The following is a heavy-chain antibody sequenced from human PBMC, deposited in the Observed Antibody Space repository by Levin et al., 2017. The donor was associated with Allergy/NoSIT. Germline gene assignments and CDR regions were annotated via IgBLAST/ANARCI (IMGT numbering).Heavy chain of an antibody. CDR1: GFPFSNTW. J-gene: IGHJ4*02. CDR2: IKSQAEGGTT. D-gene: IGHD4-23*01. CDR3: ATEWDDYGGKYDF. V-gene: IGHV3-15*01. Sequence: GGSLRLSCAASGFPFSNTWMTWVRQTSGMRLEWVGRIKSQAEGGTTDYARSVKDRFVISRDDSKKTVYLQMNNLKTEDTAVYFCATEWDDYGGKYDFWGQGTLVTVSS.